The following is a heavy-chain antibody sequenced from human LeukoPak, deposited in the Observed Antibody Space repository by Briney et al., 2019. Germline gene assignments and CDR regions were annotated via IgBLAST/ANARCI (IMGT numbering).Heavy chain of an antibody. CDR3: AREAAPLTYYYYYYYGMDV. Sequence: PSETLSLTCTVSGGSISSSSYYWGWIRQPPGKGLEWIGSIYYSGSTYYNPSLKSRVTISVDTSKNQFSLKLSSVTAADTAVYYCAREAAPLTYYYYYYYGMDVWGQGTTVTVSS. CDR2: IYYSGST. J-gene: IGHJ6*02. D-gene: IGHD6-6*01. CDR1: GGSISSSSYY. V-gene: IGHV4-39*02.